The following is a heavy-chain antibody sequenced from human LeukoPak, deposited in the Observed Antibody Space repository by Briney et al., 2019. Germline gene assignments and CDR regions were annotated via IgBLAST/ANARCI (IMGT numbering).Heavy chain of an antibody. CDR3: ARDCDYDFWSGGYYYGMDV. D-gene: IGHD3-3*01. CDR1: GFTFSSYS. Sequence: GGSLRLSCAASGFTFSSYSMNWVRQAPGKGLEWVSSIGSSSSYIYYADSVKGRFTISRDNAKNSLYLQMNSLRAEDTAVYYCARDCDYDFWSGGYYYGMDVWGQGTTVTVSS. V-gene: IGHV3-21*01. J-gene: IGHJ6*02. CDR2: IGSSSSYI.